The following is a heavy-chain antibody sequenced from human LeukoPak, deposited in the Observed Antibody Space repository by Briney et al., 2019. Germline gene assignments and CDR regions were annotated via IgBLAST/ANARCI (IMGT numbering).Heavy chain of an antibody. D-gene: IGHD2-15*01. Sequence: PSETLSLTCTVSGGSISSGDYYWSWIRQPPGKGLEWIGYIYYSGSTYYNPSLKSRVTISVDTSKNQFPLKLSSVTAADTAVYYCARDRGYCSGGSCEQDYWGQGTLVTVSS. V-gene: IGHV4-30-4*01. CDR1: GGSISSGDYY. J-gene: IGHJ4*02. CDR2: IYYSGST. CDR3: ARDRGYCSGGSCEQDY.